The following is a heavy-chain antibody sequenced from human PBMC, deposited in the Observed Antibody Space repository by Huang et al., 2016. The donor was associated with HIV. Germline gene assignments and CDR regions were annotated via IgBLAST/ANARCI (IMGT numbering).Heavy chain of an antibody. J-gene: IGHJ5*02. CDR1: GGSMSSYY. CDR2: IYYSGST. V-gene: IGHV4-59*01. Sequence: QVQLQESGPGLVKPSETLSLTCTVSGGSMSSYYWSWIRKPPGKGLEWIGYIYYSGSTNYNPSLKSRVTISVDTSKNQFSLRLSSVTAADTAVYYCASASIAARRWFDPWGQGSLVTVSS. CDR3: ASASIAARRWFDP. D-gene: IGHD6-6*01.